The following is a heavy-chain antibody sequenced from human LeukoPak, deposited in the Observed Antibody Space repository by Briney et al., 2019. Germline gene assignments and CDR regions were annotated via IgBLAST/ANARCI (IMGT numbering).Heavy chain of an antibody. CDR3: ASLIYDSSGYYFDK. J-gene: IGHJ4*02. D-gene: IGHD3-22*01. Sequence: SETLSLTCTVSGGSISSYHWSWIRQSPGKGLEWMGYTQYSGSTNRNPSLKSRVTISVDTSKNQFSLKLSSVTAADTAVYYCASLIYDSSGYYFDKWGQGTLVTVSS. CDR1: GGSISSYH. V-gene: IGHV4-59*08. CDR2: TQYSGST.